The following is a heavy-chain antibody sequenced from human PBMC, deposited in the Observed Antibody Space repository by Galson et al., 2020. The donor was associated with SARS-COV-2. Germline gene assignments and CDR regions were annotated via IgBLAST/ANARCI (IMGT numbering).Heavy chain of an antibody. CDR1: GGAINSGSYY. Sequence: SETLSLTCTVSGGAINSGSYYWSWIRQPAGKGLEWIGRIHTSGRTNCSPSLKSRVAISADTSKNQFFLRLNSVTASDTGVYYCVRVKLCDDDLFDSWGQGTLITVSS. CDR3: VRVKLCDDDLFDS. V-gene: IGHV4-61*02. CDR2: IHTSGRT. D-gene: IGHD1-1*01. J-gene: IGHJ4*02.